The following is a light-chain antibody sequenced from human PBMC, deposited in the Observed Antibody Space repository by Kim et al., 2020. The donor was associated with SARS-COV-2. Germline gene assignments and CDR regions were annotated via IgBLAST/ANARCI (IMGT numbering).Light chain of an antibody. CDR2: DAS. CDR3: QQRSNWPPIT. CDR1: RGFSSY. J-gene: IGKJ5*01. V-gene: IGKV3-11*01. Sequence: SPGESSTRSCRASRGFSSYLAWYQQKPGQAPRLLIYDASSRATGIPARFSGSGSGTDFTLTISSLEPEDFAVYYCQQRSNWPPITFGQGTRLEIK.